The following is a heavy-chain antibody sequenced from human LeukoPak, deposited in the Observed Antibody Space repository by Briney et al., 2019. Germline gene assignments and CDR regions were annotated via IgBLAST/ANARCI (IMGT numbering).Heavy chain of an antibody. CDR1: GGSISSSSYY. J-gene: IGHJ6*03. CDR2: IFYSGST. D-gene: IGHD2-2*01. CDR3: ARTYVPTASYYYYMDV. Sequence: SETLSLTCTVSGGSISSSSYYWGWIRQPPGKGLEWIGTIFYSGSTYYNPSLKSRVTVSLDTSKNQFSLKLSSVTAADTAVYYCARTYVPTASYYYYMDVWGKGTTVTVSS. V-gene: IGHV4-39*07.